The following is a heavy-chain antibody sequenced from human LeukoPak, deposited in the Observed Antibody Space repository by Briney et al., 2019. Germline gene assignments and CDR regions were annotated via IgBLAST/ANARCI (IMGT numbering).Heavy chain of an antibody. CDR1: GASIRSYY. Sequence: SETLSLTCTVSGASIRSYYWSWIRQPPGKGLEWIGYIYYSGSTNYNPSLKSRVTISVDTSKNQFSLKLSSVTAADTAVYYCARAPRDTIFGVVTAFDYWGQGTLVTVSS. D-gene: IGHD3-3*01. CDR3: ARAPRDTIFGVVTAFDY. V-gene: IGHV4-59*01. J-gene: IGHJ4*02. CDR2: IYYSGST.